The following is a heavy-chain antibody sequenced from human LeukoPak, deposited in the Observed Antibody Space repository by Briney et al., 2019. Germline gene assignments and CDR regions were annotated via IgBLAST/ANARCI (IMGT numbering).Heavy chain of an antibody. J-gene: IGHJ4*02. CDR1: GGSFSDYY. D-gene: IGHD2/OR15-2a*01. V-gene: IGHV4-34*01. CDR2: INHSGST. Sequence: PSETLSLTCAVYGGSFSDYYWSWIRQPLGKGLEWIGEINHSGSTNYNPSLKSRVTILVDTSKNQFSLKLSSVTAADTAVYYCARGLTSMPPGGYWGQGTLVTVSS. CDR3: ARGLTSMPPGGY.